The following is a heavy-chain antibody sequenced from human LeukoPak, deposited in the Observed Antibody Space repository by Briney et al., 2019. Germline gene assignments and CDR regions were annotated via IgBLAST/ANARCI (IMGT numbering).Heavy chain of an antibody. Sequence: SDTLSLTGAVSGGGITTHYWSWIRQPPGKGLEWIGYIYDGRNTNYNPSLRSRVTILADTSKNQFSLQLRSVAAADTAVYYCVRGGWGDDSWSGPTINWVDPWGQGTLITVSS. CDR2: IYDGRNT. D-gene: IGHD3-3*01. J-gene: IGHJ5*02. CDR3: VRGGWGDDSWSGPTINWVDP. V-gene: IGHV4-59*11. CDR1: GGGITTHY.